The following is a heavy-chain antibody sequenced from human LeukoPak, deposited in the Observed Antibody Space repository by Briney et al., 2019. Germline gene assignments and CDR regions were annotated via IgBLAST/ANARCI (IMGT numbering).Heavy chain of an antibody. D-gene: IGHD6-25*01. CDR3: ARTPEYSSGSNWFDP. CDR2: IIPILGIA. CDR1: GGTFSSYA. V-gene: IGHV1-69*04. Sequence: ASVKVSCKASGGTFSSYAISWVRQAPGQGLEWMGRIIPILGIANYAQKFQGRVTITADKSTSTAYMELSSLRSEDTAVYYCARTPEYSSGSNWFDPWGQGTLVTVSS. J-gene: IGHJ5*02.